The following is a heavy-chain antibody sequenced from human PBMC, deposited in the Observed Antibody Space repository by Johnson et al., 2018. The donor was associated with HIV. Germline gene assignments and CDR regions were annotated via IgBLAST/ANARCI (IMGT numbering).Heavy chain of an antibody. V-gene: IGHV3-30*01. CDR1: GFTFSDYS. CDR2: ISNDGSNT. CDR3: ARDWEQQQPGAFDI. D-gene: IGHD6-13*01. Sequence: QVQLVESGGQVVQPGRSQRLSCAASGFTFSDYSMHWVREATGKGLEWVALISNDGSNTYFADSVKGRFPISRDNFKNTVYLQMNSLRTVDTAVYYCARDWEQQQPGAFDIWGQGTMVTVSS. J-gene: IGHJ3*02.